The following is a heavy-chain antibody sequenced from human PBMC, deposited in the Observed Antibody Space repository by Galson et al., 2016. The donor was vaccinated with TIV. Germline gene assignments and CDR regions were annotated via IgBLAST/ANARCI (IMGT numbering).Heavy chain of an antibody. J-gene: IGHJ3*01. Sequence: SVKVSCKASGYTFTGYFLHWVRQAPGHGPEWMGWINPKTGAITYAQNYQGRVTMTGDTSTSTVYMELNRLQSDDTAVYCCASSDSYQKYALDVWGQVTRVAVAS. V-gene: IGHV1-2*02. D-gene: IGHD3-16*02. CDR3: ASSDSYQKYALDV. CDR1: GYTFTGYF. CDR2: INPKTGAI.